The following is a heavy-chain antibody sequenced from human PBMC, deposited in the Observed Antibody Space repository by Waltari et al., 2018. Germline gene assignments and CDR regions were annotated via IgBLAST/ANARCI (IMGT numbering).Heavy chain of an antibody. J-gene: IGHJ4*02. D-gene: IGHD3-9*01. CDR1: GLTFSTYW. V-gene: IGHV3-7*01. CDR3: AREWGVMVGTAGYYFDY. CDR2: INPDGSGK. Sequence: EVHLVESGGALVQPGGSLRLSCAASGLTFSTYWMNWVRQAPGKGLEGVANINPDGSGKRYVDSVKGRFTISRDNAKNSLYLQMNSLRVEDTAVYYCAREWGVMVGTAGYYFDYWGQGSLVTVSS.